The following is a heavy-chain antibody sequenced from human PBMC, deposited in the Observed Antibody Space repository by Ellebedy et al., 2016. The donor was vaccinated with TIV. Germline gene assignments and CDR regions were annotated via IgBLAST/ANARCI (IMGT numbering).Heavy chain of an antibody. CDR3: AKSALVATISTDY. J-gene: IGHJ4*02. CDR1: GFTVGNNY. Sequence: GGSLRLSXAASGFTVGNNYMSWVRQAPGKGLEWVSLIYSGGGTSYADSVKGRFTISRDSSKNTLYLQMNSLRAEDTAVYYCAKSALVATISTDYWGQGTLVTVSS. V-gene: IGHV3-53*01. D-gene: IGHD5-24*01. CDR2: IYSGGGT.